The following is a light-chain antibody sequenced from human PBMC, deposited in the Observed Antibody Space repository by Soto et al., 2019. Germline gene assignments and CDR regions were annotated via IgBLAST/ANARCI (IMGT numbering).Light chain of an antibody. V-gene: IGKV2-24*01. CDR1: QSLVLRDGNTY. J-gene: IGKJ2*01. CDR2: KIS. CDR3: MQASRYPYT. Sequence: DIVMTQTPLSSPVTLGQPASISCRSSQSLVLRDGNTYLSWLHQRPGQPPRLLIYKISNRLSGVPDRCSGSGAGTDFTLNISSVEAEDVGVYYCMQASRYPYTFGQGTKLEIK.